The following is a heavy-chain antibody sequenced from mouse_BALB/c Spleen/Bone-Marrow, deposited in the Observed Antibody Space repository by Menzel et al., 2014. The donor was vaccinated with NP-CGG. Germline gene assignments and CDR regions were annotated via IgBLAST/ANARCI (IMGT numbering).Heavy chain of an antibody. J-gene: IGHJ3*01. V-gene: IGHV14-4*02. CDR2: IDPENGDT. D-gene: IGHD2-3*01. Sequence: EVQLQQSGAELVRSGASVKLSCTASGFNIKDYYMHWVKQRPEQGLEWIGWIDPENGDTEYAPKFQGKATMTADTSSNTAYLQLSSLTSEDTAIYYCNGGYCEAWFAYWGQGTLVTVSA. CDR1: GFNIKDYY. CDR3: NGGYCEAWFAY.